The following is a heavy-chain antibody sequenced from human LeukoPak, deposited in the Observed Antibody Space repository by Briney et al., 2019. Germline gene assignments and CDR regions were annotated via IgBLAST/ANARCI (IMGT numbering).Heavy chain of an antibody. D-gene: IGHD6-19*01. Sequence: GGSLRLSCAASGFTFSSYEMNWVRQAPGKGLEWVSYISSSGSTIYYADSVKGRFTIFRDNAKNSLYLQMNSLRAEDTAVYYCARDGSGWYHYFDYWGQGTLVTVSS. CDR3: ARDGSGWYHYFDY. CDR2: ISSSGSTI. J-gene: IGHJ4*02. V-gene: IGHV3-48*03. CDR1: GFTFSSYE.